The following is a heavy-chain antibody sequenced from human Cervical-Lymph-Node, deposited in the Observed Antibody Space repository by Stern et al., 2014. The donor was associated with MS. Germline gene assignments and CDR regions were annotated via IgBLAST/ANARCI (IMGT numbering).Heavy chain of an antibody. Sequence: VQLVESGGGVVQPGRSLRLSCAASGFTFSSCGMHWVRQAPGKGMEWVAIITKDGNNKYYADSVKGRCTVSRDNSENTLYLQMDSLRPEDTAVYYCVKDRSTSWSFDYWGQGTLVAVSS. J-gene: IGHJ4*02. CDR3: VKDRSTSWSFDY. V-gene: IGHV3-30*18. CDR1: GFTFSSCG. CDR2: ITKDGNNK. D-gene: IGHD2-2*01.